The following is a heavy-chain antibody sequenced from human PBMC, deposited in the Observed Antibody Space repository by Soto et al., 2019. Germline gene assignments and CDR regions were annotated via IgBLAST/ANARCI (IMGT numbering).Heavy chain of an antibody. D-gene: IGHD3-9*01. V-gene: IGHV3-74*01. CDR2: INSDGSST. CDR3: ARDGGYDILTGYRGMDV. Sequence: GGSLRLSCAASGFTFSSYWMHWVRQAPGKGLAWVSRINSDGSSTSYADSVKGRFTISRDNAKNTLYLQMNSLRAEDTAVYYCARDGGYDILTGYRGMDVWGQGTTVTVSS. CDR1: GFTFSSYW. J-gene: IGHJ6*02.